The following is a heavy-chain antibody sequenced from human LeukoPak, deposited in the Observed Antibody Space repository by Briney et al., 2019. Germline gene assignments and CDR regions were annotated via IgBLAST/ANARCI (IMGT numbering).Heavy chain of an antibody. CDR1: GFTFSGSA. J-gene: IGHJ4*02. CDR2: IRSKANSYAT. V-gene: IGHV3-73*01. D-gene: IGHD6-13*01. CDR3: TRHVSQQLAV. Sequence: GSLRLSCAASGFTFSGSAMHWVRQASGKGLERVGRIRSKANSYATAYAASVKGRFTISRDDSKNTAYLQMNSLKTEDTAVYYCTRHVSQQLAVWGQGTLVTVSS.